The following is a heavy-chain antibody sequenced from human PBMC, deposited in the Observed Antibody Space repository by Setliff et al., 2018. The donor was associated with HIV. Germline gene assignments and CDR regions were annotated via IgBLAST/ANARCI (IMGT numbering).Heavy chain of an antibody. CDR1: GYSFVDFW. CDR2: IYPGDSDS. V-gene: IGHV5-51*01. J-gene: IGHJ4*02. D-gene: IGHD6-25*01. Sequence: GESLKISCHLSGYSFVDFWIGWARQMPGKGLEWVGFIYPGDSDSRYSPSFRGQVTISADKSTTTAYLDWARLKASDTAMYYCVRYIGAAAGYIDHWGQGTLVTSPQ. CDR3: VRYIGAAAGYIDH.